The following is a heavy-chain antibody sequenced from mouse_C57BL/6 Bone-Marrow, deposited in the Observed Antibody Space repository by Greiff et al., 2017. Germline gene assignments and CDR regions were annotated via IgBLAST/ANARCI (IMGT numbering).Heavy chain of an antibody. CDR2: ISDGGSYT. J-gene: IGHJ4*01. Sequence: EVQGVESGAGLVKPGGSLKLSCAASGFTFSSYAMSWVRQTPEKSLEWVATISDGGSYTYYPANVKGRFTITRDKAKNNLYLQMSQLKSEDTAMYYCARDDDYFCYYSMDYWGQGTSVTGSS. CDR1: GFTFSSYA. D-gene: IGHD2-3*01. CDR3: ARDDDYFCYYSMDY. V-gene: IGHV5-4*01.